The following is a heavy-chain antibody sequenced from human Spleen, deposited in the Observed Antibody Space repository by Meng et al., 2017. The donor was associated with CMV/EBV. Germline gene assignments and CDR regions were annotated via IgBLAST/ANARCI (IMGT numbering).Heavy chain of an antibody. CDR3: AREWNQYHTSGYYMY. V-gene: IGHV1-46*01. D-gene: IGHD3-22*01. CDR1: GYTFTTYY. Sequence: ASVKVSCKASGYTFTTYYMHWVRQAPGQGFEYMGIINPRGGTTHYAQKFQGRVTMTIDTSTSTVYMELSSLTSEDTAIYYCAREWNQYHTSGYYMYWGQGTLVTVSS. J-gene: IGHJ4*02. CDR2: INPRGGTT.